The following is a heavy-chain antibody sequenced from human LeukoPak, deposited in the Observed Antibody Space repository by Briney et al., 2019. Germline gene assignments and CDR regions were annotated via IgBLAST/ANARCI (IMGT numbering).Heavy chain of an antibody. D-gene: IGHD3-16*01. V-gene: IGHV1-24*01. CDR2: FDPEDGEG. Sequence: GASVKVSCKVSGYTLTELSTHWVRQAPGKGLEWMGGFDPEDGEGIYAQKFQDRVTMTEDTSTDTAYMELRSLRSEDTAMYYCATALRLEALDLWGHGTMVTVSS. CDR3: ATALRLEALDL. CDR1: GYTLTELS. J-gene: IGHJ3*01.